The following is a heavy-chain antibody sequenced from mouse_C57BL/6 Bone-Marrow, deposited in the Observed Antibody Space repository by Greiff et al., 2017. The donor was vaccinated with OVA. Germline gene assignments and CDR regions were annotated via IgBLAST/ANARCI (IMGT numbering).Heavy chain of an antibody. CDR3: ARDASYGGMGFAY. CDR2: SRNKANDYTT. CDR1: GFTFSDFY. J-gene: IGHJ3*01. Sequence: EVKVVESGGGLVQSGRSLRLSCATSGFTFSDFYMEWVRQAPGKGLEWIAASRNKANDYTTEYSASVKGRFIVSRDTSQSILYLQMNALRAEDTAIYHCARDASYGGMGFAYWGQGTLVTVSA. V-gene: IGHV7-1*01. D-gene: IGHD1-1*01.